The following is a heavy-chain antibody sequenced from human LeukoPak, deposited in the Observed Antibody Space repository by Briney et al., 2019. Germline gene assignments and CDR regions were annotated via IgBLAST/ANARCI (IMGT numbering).Heavy chain of an antibody. CDR3: ARVGGSSSP. CDR1: GFTFSSYA. V-gene: IGHV3-30*01. CDR2: ISYDGSNK. Sequence: GRSLRLSCAASGFTFSSYAMHWVRQAPGKGQEWVAVISYDGSNKYYADSVKGRFTTSRDNSKNTLYLQMNSLRAEDTAVYYCARVGGSSSPWGQGTLVTVSS. J-gene: IGHJ5*02. D-gene: IGHD2-15*01.